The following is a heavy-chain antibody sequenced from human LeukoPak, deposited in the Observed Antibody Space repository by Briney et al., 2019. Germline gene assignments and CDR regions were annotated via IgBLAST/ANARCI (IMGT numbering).Heavy chain of an antibody. V-gene: IGHV3-53*01. Sequence: GGSLRLSCAASGFTVSSNYMSWVRQAPGKGLEWVSVIYSGGSTYYADSVKGRFTISRDNSKNTLYLQMNSLRAEDTAVYYCARDPIVGANDYWGQGTLVTVSS. D-gene: IGHD1-26*01. CDR3: ARDPIVGANDY. J-gene: IGHJ4*02. CDR1: GFTVSSNY. CDR2: IYSGGST.